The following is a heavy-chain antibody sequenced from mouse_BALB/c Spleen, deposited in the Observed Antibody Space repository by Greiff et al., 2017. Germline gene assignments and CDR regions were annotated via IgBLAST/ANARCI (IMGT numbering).Heavy chain of an antibody. Sequence: QVQLQQPGAELVKPGTSVKLSCKASGYNFTSYWINWVKLRPGQGLEWIGDIYPGSGSTNYNEKFKSKATLTVDTSSSTAYMQLSSLASEDSALYYCARSGIYYYGSSYDYYAMDYWGQGTSVTVSS. D-gene: IGHD1-1*01. CDR3: ARSGIYYYGSSYDYYAMDY. CDR1: GYNFTSYW. CDR2: IYPGSGST. V-gene: IGHV1-55*01. J-gene: IGHJ4*01.